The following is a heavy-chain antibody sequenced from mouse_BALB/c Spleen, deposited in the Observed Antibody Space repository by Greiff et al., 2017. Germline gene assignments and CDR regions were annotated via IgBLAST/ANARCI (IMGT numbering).Heavy chain of an antibody. CDR1: GFSLTDYG. Sequence: VQLQQSGPGLVAPSQSLSITCTVSGFSLTDYGVSWIRQPPGKGLEWLGVIWGGGSTYYNSALKSRLSISKDNSKSQVFFKMNSLQANDTAIYYCARKGWGSWFAYWGQGTLVTVSA. CDR3: ARKGWGSWFAY. CDR2: IWGGGST. J-gene: IGHJ3*01. V-gene: IGHV2-6-5*01. D-gene: IGHD3-1*01.